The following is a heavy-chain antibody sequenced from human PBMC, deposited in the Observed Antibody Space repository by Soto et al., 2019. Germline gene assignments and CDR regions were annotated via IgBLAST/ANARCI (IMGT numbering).Heavy chain of an antibody. CDR1: GGSIDSGDYY. D-gene: IGHD1-1*01. Sequence: LSLTCTVSGGSIDSGDYYWSWIRQPPGKGLEWIGYVYYSGTTNYNPFLKSRVTLSLDKSKNQFSLKMNSVTAADTAVYYCARDVIASPNDLDPWGQGTLVTVST. J-gene: IGHJ5*02. CDR3: ARDVIASPNDLDP. V-gene: IGHV4-61*08. CDR2: VYYSGTT.